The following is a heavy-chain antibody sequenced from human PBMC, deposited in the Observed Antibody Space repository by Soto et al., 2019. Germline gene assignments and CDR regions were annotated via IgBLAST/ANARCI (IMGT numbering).Heavy chain of an antibody. CDR2: IIPIFGTA. CDR1: GGTFSSYA. V-gene: IGHV1-69*13. CDR3: ATIYSSQFDFDY. J-gene: IGHJ4*02. Sequence: ASVKVSCKASGGTFSSYAISWVRQAPGQGLEWMGGIIPIFGTANYAQKFQGRVTITADESTSTAYMELSSLRSEDTAVYYCATIYSSQFDFDYWGQGTLVTSPQ. D-gene: IGHD5-18*01.